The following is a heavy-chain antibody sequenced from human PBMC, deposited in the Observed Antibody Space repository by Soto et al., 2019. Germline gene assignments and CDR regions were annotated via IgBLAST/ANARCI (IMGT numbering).Heavy chain of an antibody. CDR2: IYYSGST. V-gene: IGHV4-59*01. Sequence: SETLCLTCTVSGGSISSYYWSWIRQPPGKGLEWIGYIYYSGSTNYNPSLKSRVTISVDTSKNQFSLKLSSVTAADTAVYYCARALYDSSGYYQKYYFDYWGQGTLVTVSS. CDR1: GGSISSYY. J-gene: IGHJ4*02. D-gene: IGHD3-22*01. CDR3: ARALYDSSGYYQKYYFDY.